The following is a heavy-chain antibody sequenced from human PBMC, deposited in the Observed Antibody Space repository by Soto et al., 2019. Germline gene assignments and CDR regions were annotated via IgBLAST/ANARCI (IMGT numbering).Heavy chain of an antibody. D-gene: IGHD1-26*01. CDR1: GYTFTSYD. CDR2: MNPSTGNT. J-gene: IGHJ5*02. V-gene: IGHV1-8*01. Sequence: QAQLVQSGAEVKKPGASVKVSCKASGYTFTSYDIIWVRQATGQGLEWMGWMNPSTGNTDSAEKFQGRLNKTRNPSISTVYMELSSLSFGDTAGYYCARGRIIVGGGFEPWGQGTLVTVSS. CDR3: ARGRIIVGGGFEP.